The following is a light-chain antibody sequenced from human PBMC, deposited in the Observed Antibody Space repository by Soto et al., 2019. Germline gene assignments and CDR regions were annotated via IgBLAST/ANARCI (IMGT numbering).Light chain of an antibody. CDR2: DVN. CDR1: SSDVGGYNF. J-gene: IGLJ1*01. V-gene: IGLV2-14*03. CDR3: CSYTSSSTHV. Sequence: QSALTQPASVSGSPGQSVTISCTGTSSDVGGYNFVSWYQQHPGKVPKLMIFDVNRRPSGVSDRFSGSKSGNTASLTISGLQAEDECDYYCCSYTSSSTHVFGSGTKVTVL.